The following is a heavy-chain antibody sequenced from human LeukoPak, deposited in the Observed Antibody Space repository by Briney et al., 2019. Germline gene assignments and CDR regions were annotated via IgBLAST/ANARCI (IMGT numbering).Heavy chain of an antibody. CDR2: INHSGST. CDR1: GGSFSGYY. J-gene: IGHJ4*02. CDR3: ARGVPRLLDY. Sequence: SETLSLTCAVYGGSFSGYYWSWIRQPPGKGLEWIGEINHSGSTNYNPSLKSRVTISVDTSRNQFSLKLSSVTAADTAVYYCARGVPRLLDYWGQGTLVTVSS. V-gene: IGHV4-34*01. D-gene: IGHD2/OR15-2a*01.